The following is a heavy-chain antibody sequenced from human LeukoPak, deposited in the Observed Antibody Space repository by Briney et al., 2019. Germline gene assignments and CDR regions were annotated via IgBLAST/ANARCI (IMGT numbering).Heavy chain of an antibody. CDR1: GGSISSGDYY. CDR2: TFYSGST. V-gene: IGHV4-30-4*01. D-gene: IGHD4-17*01. Sequence: PSETLSLTCTVSGGSISSGDYYWSWIRQHPEKGLEWIGYTFYSGSTYYNPSLKSRVTISVDTSKNQFSLKLNSVTAADTAVYYCARPKYGDHYYYFDYWGQGTLVTVSS. J-gene: IGHJ4*02. CDR3: ARPKYGDHYYYFDY.